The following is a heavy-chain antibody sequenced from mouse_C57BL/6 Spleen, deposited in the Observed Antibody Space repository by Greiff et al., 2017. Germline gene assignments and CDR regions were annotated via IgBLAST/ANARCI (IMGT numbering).Heavy chain of an antibody. CDR1: GYTFTDHT. CDR3: ARGGGYYDYGDYFDY. CDR2: IYPRDGST. J-gene: IGHJ2*01. D-gene: IGHD2-4*01. V-gene: IGHV1-78*01. Sequence: VQRVESDAELVKPGASVKISCKVSGYTFTDHTIHWMKQRPEQGLEWIGYIYPRDGSTKYNEKFKGKATLTADKSSSTAYMQLNSLTSEDSAVYFCARGGGYYDYGDYFDYWGQGTTLTVAS.